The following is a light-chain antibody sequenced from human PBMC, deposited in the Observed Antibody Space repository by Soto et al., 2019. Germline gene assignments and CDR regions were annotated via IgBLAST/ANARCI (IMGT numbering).Light chain of an antibody. Sequence: QSVVTQPPSASGTPGQRVTISCSGSISNIGSNAVNWYQQLPGTAPKLLIYTNNQRPSGVPDRFSGSKSGTSASLAISGLQSEDEADYYCATWDDSLNVVFGGGTKLTVL. CDR1: ISNIGSNA. J-gene: IGLJ3*02. CDR3: ATWDDSLNVV. V-gene: IGLV1-44*01. CDR2: TNN.